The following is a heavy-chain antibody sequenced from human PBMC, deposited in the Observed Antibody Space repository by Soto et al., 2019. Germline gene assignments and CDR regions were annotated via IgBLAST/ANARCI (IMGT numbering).Heavy chain of an antibody. Sequence: QVQLQQWGAGLLKPSETLSLTCAVYGGSFSGYYWSWIRQRPGKGLEWIGEINHSGSTNYNPSLKSRVTISVDTSKNQFSLKLSSVTAADTAVYYCARRRGMDVWGQGTTVTVSS. CDR2: INHSGST. J-gene: IGHJ6*02. CDR1: GGSFSGYY. CDR3: ARRRGMDV. V-gene: IGHV4-34*01.